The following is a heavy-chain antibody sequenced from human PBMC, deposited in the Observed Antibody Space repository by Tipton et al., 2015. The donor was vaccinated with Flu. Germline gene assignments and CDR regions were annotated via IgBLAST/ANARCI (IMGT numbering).Heavy chain of an antibody. D-gene: IGHD1-26*01. Sequence: QSEPEVKKPGASVKVSCKTSGYSFNSYGISWVRQAPGQGLEWMGWISGYNGDTNYAQNLQGRVTMTTDTSTSTAYMELRSLRSDDTAVYYCASAGQDSGNYPSDYWGQGTLVTVSS. CDR3: ASAGQDSGNYPSDY. CDR1: GYSFNSYG. J-gene: IGHJ4*02. V-gene: IGHV1-18*01. CDR2: ISGYNGDT.